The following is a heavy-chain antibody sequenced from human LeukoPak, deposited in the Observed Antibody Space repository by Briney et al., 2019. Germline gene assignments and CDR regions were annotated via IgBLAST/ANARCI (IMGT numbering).Heavy chain of an antibody. CDR1: GGSFSGYY. Sequence: PSETLSLTCAVYGGSFSGYYWSWIRQPPGKGLEWIGYIYYSGSTYYNPSLKSRVTISVDTSKNQFSLKLSSVTAADTAVYYCARASYYDYVWGSTTDFDYWGQGTLVTVSS. CDR2: IYYSGST. D-gene: IGHD3-16*01. V-gene: IGHV4-34*01. J-gene: IGHJ4*02. CDR3: ARASYYDYVWGSTTDFDY.